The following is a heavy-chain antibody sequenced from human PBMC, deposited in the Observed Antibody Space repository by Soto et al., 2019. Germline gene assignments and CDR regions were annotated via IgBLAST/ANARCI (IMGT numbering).Heavy chain of an antibody. J-gene: IGHJ4*02. Sequence: GSLRLSCAASGFTFSDYYMSWIRQAPGEGLEWVSYISSSDTIISYADSVKGRFTISRDNAKNSLYLQMNSLRAEDTAVYYCARDLGYYDSSGYFDYWGQGTLVTVLL. CDR2: ISSSDTII. V-gene: IGHV3-11*01. CDR1: GFTFSDYY. D-gene: IGHD3-22*01. CDR3: ARDLGYYDSSGYFDY.